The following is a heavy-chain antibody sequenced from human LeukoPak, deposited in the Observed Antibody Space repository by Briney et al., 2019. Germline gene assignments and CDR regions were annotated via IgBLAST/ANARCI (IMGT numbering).Heavy chain of an antibody. D-gene: IGHD4-17*01. Sequence: GGSLRLSCAASGFTFSSYGLHWVRQAPGKGLEWVAVISYDGSNKYYEDSVKGRFTISRDNSKNTLYLQMDSLRPEDTAVYYCARVQTTVTTLDYWGQGTLVTVSS. J-gene: IGHJ4*02. V-gene: IGHV3-30*03. CDR3: ARVQTTVTTLDY. CDR2: ISYDGSNK. CDR1: GFTFSSYG.